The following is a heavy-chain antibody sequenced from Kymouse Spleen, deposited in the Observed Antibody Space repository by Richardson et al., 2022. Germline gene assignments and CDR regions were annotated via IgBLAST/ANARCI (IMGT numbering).Heavy chain of an antibody. CDR1: GGSFSGYY. CDR3: ARGITGTRVYYYYGMDV. D-gene: IGHD1-7*01. CDR2: INHSGST. J-gene: IGHJ6*02. Sequence: QVQLQQWGAGLLKPSETLSLTCAVYGGSFSGYYWSWIRQPPGKGLEWIGEINHSGSTNYNPSLKSRVTISVDTSKNQFSLKLSSVTAADTAVYYCARGITGTRVYYYYGMDVWGQGTTVTVSS. V-gene: IGHV4-34*01.